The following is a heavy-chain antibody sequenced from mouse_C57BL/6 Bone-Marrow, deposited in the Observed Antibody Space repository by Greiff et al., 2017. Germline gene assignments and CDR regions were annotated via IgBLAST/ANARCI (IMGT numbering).Heavy chain of an antibody. V-gene: IGHV14-4*01. J-gene: IGHJ2*01. CDR3: SSLDGNYFDF. CDR1: GFNIKDDY. CDR2: IDPEIGDT. Sequence: EVQLQQSGAELVRPGASVKLSCTASGFNIKDDYIHWVKQRPEQGLEWIGWIDPEIGDTEYASKFQGKATITSDTSSNTAYLQLSSRTSEDTAVYYCSSLDGNYFDFWGQGTPLTVAS. D-gene: IGHD2-1*01.